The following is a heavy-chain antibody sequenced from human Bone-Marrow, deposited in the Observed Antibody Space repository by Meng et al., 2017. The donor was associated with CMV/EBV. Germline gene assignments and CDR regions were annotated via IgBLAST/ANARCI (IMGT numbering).Heavy chain of an antibody. J-gene: IGHJ3*02. V-gene: IGHV1-2*02. CDR3: ARGPNYYDSSGEALGAFDI. CDR2: INPNSGGT. D-gene: IGHD3-22*01. Sequence: ASVKVSCKASGYTFTGYYMHWVRQAPGQGLEWMGWINPNSGGTNYAQKFQGRVTMTRDTSISTAYMELSRLRSDDTAVYYCARGPNYYDSSGEALGAFDIWGQGQMVTVSS. CDR1: GYTFTGYY.